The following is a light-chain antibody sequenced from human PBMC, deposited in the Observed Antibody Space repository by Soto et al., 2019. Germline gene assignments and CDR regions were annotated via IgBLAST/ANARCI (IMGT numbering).Light chain of an antibody. CDR3: QQRTNWPIT. Sequence: EIVLTQSPATLSLSPWESATLSCMASQSVTTYLAWYQQKPGQAPRLLIYDASNRATGIPARFSGSGSGTDFTLTISSLEPEDIAVYYCQQRTNWPITFGQGTRLEI. J-gene: IGKJ5*01. V-gene: IGKV3-11*01. CDR1: QSVTTY. CDR2: DAS.